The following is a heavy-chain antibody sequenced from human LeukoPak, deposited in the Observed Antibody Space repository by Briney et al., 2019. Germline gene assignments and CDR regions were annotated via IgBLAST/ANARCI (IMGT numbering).Heavy chain of an antibody. CDR3: ARSLRDGYNWGVSDY. V-gene: IGHV1-8*01. CDR2: MNPNSGNT. J-gene: IGHJ4*02. Sequence: ASVKVSCKASRYTFTSYDINWVRQATRQELEWMGWMNPNSGNTGYAQKFQGRVTMSRNTSISTAYMELSRLRSEDTAVYYCARSLRDGYNWGVSDYWGQGTLVTVSS. CDR1: RYTFTSYD. D-gene: IGHD5-24*01.